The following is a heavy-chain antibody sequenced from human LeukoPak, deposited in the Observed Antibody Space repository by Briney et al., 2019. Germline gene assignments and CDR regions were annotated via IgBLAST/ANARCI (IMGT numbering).Heavy chain of an antibody. V-gene: IGHV1-8*03. CDR3: ASTVTHYWYFDL. CDR1: GYTFTSYD. D-gene: IGHD4-17*01. CDR2: MNPNSGNT. J-gene: IGHJ2*01. Sequence: GASVKVSCKASGYTFTSYDINWVRQATGQGLEWMGWMNPNSGNTGYAQKFQGRVTITRNTSISTAYMELSSLRSEDTAVYYCASTVTHYWYFDLWGRGTLVTVSS.